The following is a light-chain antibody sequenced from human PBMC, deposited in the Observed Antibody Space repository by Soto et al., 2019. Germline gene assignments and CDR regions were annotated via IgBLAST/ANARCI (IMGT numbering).Light chain of an antibody. J-gene: IGKJ1*01. CDR3: QLYGVSPKT. CDR2: GAS. CDR1: QSVSSN. Sequence: EIVMTQSPATLSVSPGERATLSCRASQSVSSNLAWYQQKPGQAPRLLIYGASTRATGIPDRFSGSGSGTDFTLTISRLEPEDFAVYYCQLYGVSPKTFGQGTNVEVK. V-gene: IGKV3-20*01.